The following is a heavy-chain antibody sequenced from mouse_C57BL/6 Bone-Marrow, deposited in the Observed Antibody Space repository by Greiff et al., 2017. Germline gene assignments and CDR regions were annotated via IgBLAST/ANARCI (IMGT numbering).Heavy chain of an antibody. CDR1: GYTFTSYW. CDR2: IHPNSGST. Sequence: LQQPGAELVKPGASVKLSCKASGYTFTSYWMHWVKQRPGQGLEWIGMIHPNSGSTNYNEKFKSKATLTVDKSSSTAYMQLSSLTSEDSAVYYCAMGPVVPFAYWGQGTLVTVSA. V-gene: IGHV1-64*01. J-gene: IGHJ3*01. CDR3: AMGPVVPFAY. D-gene: IGHD1-1*01.